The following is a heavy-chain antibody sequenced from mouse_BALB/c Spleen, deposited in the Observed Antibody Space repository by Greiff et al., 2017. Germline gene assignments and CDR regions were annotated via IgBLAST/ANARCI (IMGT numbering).Heavy chain of an antibody. CDR2: INSNGGST. V-gene: IGHV5-6-3*01. Sequence: EVMLVESGGGLVQPGGSLKLSCAASGFTFSSYGMSWVRQTPDKRLELVATINSNGGSTYYPDSVKGRFTISRDNAKNTLYLQMSSLKSEDTAMYYCARAPMIRAMDYWGQGTSVTVSS. D-gene: IGHD2-4*01. CDR3: ARAPMIRAMDY. CDR1: GFTFSSYG. J-gene: IGHJ4*01.